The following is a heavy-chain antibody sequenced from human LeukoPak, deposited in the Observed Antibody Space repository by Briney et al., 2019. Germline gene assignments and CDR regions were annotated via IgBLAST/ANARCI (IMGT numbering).Heavy chain of an antibody. CDR1: GFTFSNYG. Sequence: GGSLRLSCAASGFTFSNYGMHWVRQAPGKGLEWVAVIWHDGSNKYYADSVKGRFTISRDNSKNTLYLQMNSLRAEDTAVYYCANNFEYWGQGTLVTVSS. CDR3: ANNFEY. CDR2: IWHDGSNK. V-gene: IGHV3-33*06. J-gene: IGHJ4*02.